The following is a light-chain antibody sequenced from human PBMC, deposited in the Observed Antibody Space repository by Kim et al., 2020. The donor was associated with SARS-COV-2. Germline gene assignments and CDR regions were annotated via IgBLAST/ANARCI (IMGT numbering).Light chain of an antibody. J-gene: IGKJ1*01. CDR3: QQYYSTPWT. Sequence: DIQMTQSPSSLSASVGDRVTITCRASQSISSYLNWYQQKPGKAPKPLIYAASSLQSGVPSRFSGSGSGTDFTLTISSLQPEDFATYYCQQYYSTPWTFGQGTKVDIK. CDR2: AAS. V-gene: IGKV1-39*01. CDR1: QSISSY.